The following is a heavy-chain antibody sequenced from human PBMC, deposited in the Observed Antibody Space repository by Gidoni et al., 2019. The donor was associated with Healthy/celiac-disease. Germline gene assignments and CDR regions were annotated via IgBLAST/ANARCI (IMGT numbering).Heavy chain of an antibody. CDR2: ISYDGSNK. D-gene: IGHD6-13*01. CDR1: GFTFSTYA. V-gene: IGHV3-30-3*01. Sequence: QVQLVESGGGVVQPGRSLRLSCAASGFTFSTYAMHWVRQAPGKGLEWVAVISYDGSNKYYADSVKGRFTISRDNSKNTLYLQMNSLRAEDTAVYYCAREPYSSSWYPHFYYGMDVWGQGTTVTVSS. CDR3: AREPYSSSWYPHFYYGMDV. J-gene: IGHJ6*02.